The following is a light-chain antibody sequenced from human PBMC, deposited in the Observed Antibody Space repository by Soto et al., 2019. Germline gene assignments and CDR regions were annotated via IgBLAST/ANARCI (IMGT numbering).Light chain of an antibody. CDR2: DVN. J-gene: IGLJ2*01. V-gene: IGLV2-14*01. CDR1: RSDIGVYNY. CDR3: NSYTTSDNVV. Sequence: QSVLTQPASVSGSPGQSTTISCTGTRSDIGVYNYVSWLQQHPGKAPKLIIYDVNNRPSGVSNRFSGSKSGNTASLTISGLQAEDEADYYCNSYTTSDNVVFGGGTKLTGL.